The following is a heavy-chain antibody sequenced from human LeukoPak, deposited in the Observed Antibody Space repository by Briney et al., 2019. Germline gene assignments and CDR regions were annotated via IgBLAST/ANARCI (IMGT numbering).Heavy chain of an antibody. Sequence: SETLSLTCTVSGGSISSSSYYWGWIRQPPGKGLEWIGSIYYSGSTYYNPSLKSRVTISVDTSKNQFSLKLSSVTAADTAVYYCARVGSYGSSTYFGYWGQGTLVTVSS. CDR2: IYYSGST. D-gene: IGHD5-18*01. V-gene: IGHV4-39*07. CDR3: ARVGSYGSSTYFGY. CDR1: GGSISSSSYY. J-gene: IGHJ4*02.